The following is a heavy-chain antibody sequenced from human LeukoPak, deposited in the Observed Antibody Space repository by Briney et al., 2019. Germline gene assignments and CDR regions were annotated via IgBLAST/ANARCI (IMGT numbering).Heavy chain of an antibody. D-gene: IGHD5-24*01. CDR2: INPNSGGT. Sequence: ASVKVSCKASGYTFTGYYMHWVRQAPGQGLEWMGWINPNSGGTNYAQKFQGRVTMTRDTSISTAYMELSKLRSDDTAVYYCARVLEARGYAFDIWGQGTMVTVSS. V-gene: IGHV1-2*02. J-gene: IGHJ3*02. CDR1: GYTFTGYY. CDR3: ARVLEARGYAFDI.